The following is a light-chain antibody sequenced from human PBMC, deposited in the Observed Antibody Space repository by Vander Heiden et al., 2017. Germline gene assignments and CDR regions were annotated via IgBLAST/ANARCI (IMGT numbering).Light chain of an antibody. V-gene: IGLV3-21*02. CDR2: HDS. Sequence: SYVLTQPPSVAVAPGQTARIPCGGNHIGSKSVHWYQQRPGRAPMVVVNHDSDRPSGIPARFSGSNSGNTATLTISRVEAADEADYYCQVWETTTDQGVFGGGTQLTVL. CDR1: HIGSKS. J-gene: IGLJ7*01. CDR3: QVWETTTDQGV.